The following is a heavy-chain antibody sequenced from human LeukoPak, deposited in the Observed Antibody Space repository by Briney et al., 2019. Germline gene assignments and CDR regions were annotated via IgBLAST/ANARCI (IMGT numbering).Heavy chain of an antibody. Sequence: RASVKVSCKASGYTFTGYYMHWVRQAPGQGLEWMGWINPNSGGTNYAQKFQGRVTMTRDTSISTAYMELSRLRSDDTAVYYCASGYGDYIYAFDIWGQGTMVTVSS. CDR2: INPNSGGT. J-gene: IGHJ3*02. CDR1: GYTFTGYY. D-gene: IGHD4-17*01. V-gene: IGHV1-2*02. CDR3: ASGYGDYIYAFDI.